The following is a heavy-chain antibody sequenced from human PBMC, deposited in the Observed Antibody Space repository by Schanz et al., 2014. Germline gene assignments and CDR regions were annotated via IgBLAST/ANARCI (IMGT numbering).Heavy chain of an antibody. Sequence: QVQLVQSGAEVKKPGSSVKVSCKASGGTFSTYTISWVRQAPGQGLEWMGRIIPILGIANYAQNFQGRVTMTRDTSTSTVYMELSSLRSEDTAVYYCARDGVDAAAGGNYWGQGTLVTVSS. D-gene: IGHD6-13*01. CDR3: ARDGVDAAAGGNY. J-gene: IGHJ4*02. V-gene: IGHV1-69*08. CDR2: IIPILGIA. CDR1: GGTFSTYT.